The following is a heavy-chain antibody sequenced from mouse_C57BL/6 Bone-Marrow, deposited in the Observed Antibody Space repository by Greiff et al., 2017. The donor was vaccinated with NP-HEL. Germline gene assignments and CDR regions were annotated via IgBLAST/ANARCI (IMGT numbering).Heavy chain of an antibody. V-gene: IGHV1-55*01. Sequence: VQLQESGAELVKPGASVKMSCKASGYTFTSYWITWVKQRPGQGLEWIGDIYPGSGSTNYNEKFKSKATLTVDTSSSTAYMQLSSLTSEDSAVYYCATRITTVVAHDYWGQGTTLTVSS. D-gene: IGHD1-1*01. CDR1: GYTFTSYW. J-gene: IGHJ2*01. CDR3: ATRITTVVAHDY. CDR2: IYPGSGST.